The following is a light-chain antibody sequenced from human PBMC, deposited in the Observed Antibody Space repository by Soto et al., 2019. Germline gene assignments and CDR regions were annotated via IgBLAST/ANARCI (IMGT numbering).Light chain of an antibody. CDR3: QQYYSIPKT. CDR1: QSVLYDSNNKNY. Sequence: DIVMTQSPDSLAVSLGESATINCKSSQSVLYDSNNKNYLAWYQQKPGQPPKLLIYWASTRESGVPDRFSGTGSGTDFTLTISSLQAEDVAVYYCQQYYSIPKTFGQGTRWIS. CDR2: WAS. J-gene: IGKJ1*01. V-gene: IGKV4-1*01.